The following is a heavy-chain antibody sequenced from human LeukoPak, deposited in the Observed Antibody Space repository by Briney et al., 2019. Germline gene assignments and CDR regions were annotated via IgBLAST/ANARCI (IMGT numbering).Heavy chain of an antibody. J-gene: IGHJ4*02. Sequence: ASVKVSCEASGYTFTSYDINWVRQATGQGLEWMGWMNPNSGNTGYAQKFQGRVTMTRNTSISTAYMELSSLRSEDTAVYYCARGGRRFLEWFYWGDYFDYWGQGTLVTVSS. CDR2: MNPNSGNT. CDR3: ARGGRRFLEWFYWGDYFDY. V-gene: IGHV1-8*01. D-gene: IGHD3-3*01. CDR1: GYTFTSYD.